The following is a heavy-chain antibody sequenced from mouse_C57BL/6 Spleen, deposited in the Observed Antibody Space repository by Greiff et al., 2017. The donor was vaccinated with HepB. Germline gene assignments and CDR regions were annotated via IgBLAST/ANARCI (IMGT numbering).Heavy chain of an antibody. J-gene: IGHJ2*01. D-gene: IGHD2-1*01. Sequence: VQLQQSGAELVRPGSSVKLSCKASGYTFTSYWMDWVKQRPGQGLEWIGNIYPSDSETHYNQKFKDKATLTVDKSSSTAYMQLSSLTSEDSAVDYCASRIYYGNYGGYWGQGTTLTVSS. CDR3: ASRIYYGNYGGY. CDR2: IYPSDSET. CDR1: GYTFTSYW. V-gene: IGHV1-61*01.